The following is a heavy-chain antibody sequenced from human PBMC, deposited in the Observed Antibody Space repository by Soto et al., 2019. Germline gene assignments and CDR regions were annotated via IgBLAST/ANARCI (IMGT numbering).Heavy chain of an antibody. J-gene: IGHJ6*02. CDR2: TFYRSKWYY. CDR3: STRFKLGADYYGLDV. Sequence: SQTLSLTCVISGDSVSSTSAAWNWIRQSPSRGLEWLGRTFYRSKWYYDYAVSVKSRITINPDTSKNQFSLQLNSVTPEDTAVYYCSTRFKLGADYYGLDVWGQGTTVTVFS. V-gene: IGHV6-1*01. D-gene: IGHD1-26*01. CDR1: GDSVSSTSAA.